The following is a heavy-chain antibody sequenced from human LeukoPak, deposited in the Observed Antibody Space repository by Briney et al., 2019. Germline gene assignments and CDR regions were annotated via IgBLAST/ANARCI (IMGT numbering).Heavy chain of an antibody. CDR1: GYSFISYW. CDR3: ARWLGYSSNPNWFGP. J-gene: IGHJ5*02. D-gene: IGHD6-13*01. CDR2: IYPGDSDT. Sequence: GESLKISCKGSGYSFISYWIGWVRQMPGKGLEWMGIIYPGDSDTRYSPSFQGQVTISADKSISTAYLQWSSLKASDTAMYYCARWLGYSSNPNWFGPWGQGTLVTVSS. V-gene: IGHV5-51*01.